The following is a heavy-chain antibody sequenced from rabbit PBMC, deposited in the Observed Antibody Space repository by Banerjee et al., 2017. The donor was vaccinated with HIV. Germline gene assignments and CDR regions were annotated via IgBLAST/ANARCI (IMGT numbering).Heavy chain of an antibody. D-gene: IGHD4-2*01. CDR3: ARSHGDAGNSCL. V-gene: IGHV1S45*01. J-gene: IGHJ4*01. Sequence: QEQLEESGGDLVKPEGSLTLTCTASGFTLSSSYWMCWVRQAPGKGLEWIGCMRLDSDSTYYANWAKGRFTISKTSSTTVTLQMTSLTAADTATYFCARSHGDAGNSCLWGPGTLVTVS. CDR2: MRLDSDST. CDR1: GFTLSSSYW.